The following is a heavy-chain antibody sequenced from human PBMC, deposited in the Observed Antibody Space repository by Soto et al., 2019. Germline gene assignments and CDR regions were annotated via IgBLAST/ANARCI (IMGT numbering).Heavy chain of an antibody. Sequence: EVQLVESGGGLVKPGGSLRLSCAGSGFPFSSYSLNWVRQAPGKGLEWISSITGSSFYIYYADSVKGRFTISRDNAKNSLYLQMNSLRAEDTAVYYCARDGGFYYDSRGYYAFDIWGQGTRVTVSS. J-gene: IGHJ3*02. V-gene: IGHV3-21*02. CDR1: GFPFSSYS. D-gene: IGHD3-22*01. CDR3: ARDGGFYYDSRGYYAFDI. CDR2: ITGSSFYI.